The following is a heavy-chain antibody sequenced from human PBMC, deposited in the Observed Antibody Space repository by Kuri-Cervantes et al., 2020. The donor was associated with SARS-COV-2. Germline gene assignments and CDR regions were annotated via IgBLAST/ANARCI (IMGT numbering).Heavy chain of an antibody. CDR2: IIPNSGAT. J-gene: IGHJ3*02. D-gene: IGHD7-27*01. V-gene: IGHV1-2*02. Sequence: ASVKVSCKASGGTFSSYAISWVRQAPGQGLEWMGGIIPNSGATDYAQKFQGRVTVTRDTSISTAYMELSSLSSDDTAVYYCARPSNWGSERAFDIWGQGTMVTVSS. CDR1: GGTFSSYA. CDR3: ARPSNWGSERAFDI.